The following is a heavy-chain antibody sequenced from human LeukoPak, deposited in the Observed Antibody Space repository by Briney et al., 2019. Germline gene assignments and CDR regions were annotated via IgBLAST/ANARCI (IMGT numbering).Heavy chain of an antibody. CDR1: GFTFSSYG. D-gene: IGHD3-22*01. V-gene: IGHV3-21*01. CDR2: ISSSSSYI. J-gene: IGHJ4*02. CDR3: ARDGYYYDSSGWGLDY. Sequence: GRSLRLSCAASGFTFSSYGMHWVRQAPGKGLEWVSSISSSSSYIYYADSVKGRFTISRDNAKNSLYLQMNSLRAEDTAVYYCARDGYYYDSSGWGLDYWGQGTLVTVSS.